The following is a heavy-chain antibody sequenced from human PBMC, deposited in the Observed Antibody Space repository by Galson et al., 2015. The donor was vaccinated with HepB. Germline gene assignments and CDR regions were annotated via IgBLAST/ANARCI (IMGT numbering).Heavy chain of an antibody. CDR3: AREGRDGYYYYGMDV. J-gene: IGHJ6*02. D-gene: IGHD5-24*01. CDR2: ISSSGSTI. CDR1: GFTFSSYE. Sequence: SLRLSCAASGFTFSSYEMNWVRQAPGKGLEWVSYISSSGSTIYYADSVKGRFTISRDNAKNSLYLQMNSLRAEDTAVYYCAREGRDGYYYYGMDVWGQGTTVTVSS. V-gene: IGHV3-48*03.